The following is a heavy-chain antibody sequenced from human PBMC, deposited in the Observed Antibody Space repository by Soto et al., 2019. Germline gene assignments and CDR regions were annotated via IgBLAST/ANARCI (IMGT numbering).Heavy chain of an antibody. CDR3: AIHEMTTVPTNVNFDY. J-gene: IGHJ4*02. Sequence: QLQLQESGPGLVKPSETLSLTCTVSGGSISSSSYYWGWIRQPPGKGLEWIGSIYYSGSTYYNPCEMGRVTLPXXTXQXXLSLQLRSVTAADTAVYSGAIHEMTTVPTNVNFDYWGQGTLVTVSA. CDR2: IYYSGST. CDR1: GGSISSSSYY. V-gene: IGHV4-39*01. D-gene: IGHD4-17*01.